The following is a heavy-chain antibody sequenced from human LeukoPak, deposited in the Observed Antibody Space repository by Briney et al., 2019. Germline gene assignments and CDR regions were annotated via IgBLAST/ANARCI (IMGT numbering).Heavy chain of an antibody. Sequence: PGGSLGLSCAAPGFMFHDYAIHWVRQAPGKGPEWVSLISGDCGSTFYADSVKGRFTISRDNSKNSLYLQMNSLRSDDTALYYCARESESSGWYDYWGQGTLVTVSS. CDR1: GFMFHDYA. D-gene: IGHD6-19*01. J-gene: IGHJ4*02. CDR3: ARESESSGWYDY. CDR2: ISGDCGST. V-gene: IGHV3-43*02.